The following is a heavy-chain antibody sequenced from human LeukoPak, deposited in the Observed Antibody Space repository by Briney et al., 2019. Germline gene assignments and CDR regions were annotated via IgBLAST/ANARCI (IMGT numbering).Heavy chain of an antibody. D-gene: IGHD3-22*01. CDR3: ARDSGLYYYDSSGYSVSDP. V-gene: IGHV3-21*01. J-gene: IGHJ5*02. Sequence: GGSLRLSCVASGFTFSSYSMNWVRQAPGKGLEWVSSISSSSSYIYYADSVKGRFTIPRDNAKNSLYLQMNSLRAEDTAVYYCARDSGLYYYDSSGYSVSDPWGQGTLVTVSS. CDR1: GFTFSSYS. CDR2: ISSSSSYI.